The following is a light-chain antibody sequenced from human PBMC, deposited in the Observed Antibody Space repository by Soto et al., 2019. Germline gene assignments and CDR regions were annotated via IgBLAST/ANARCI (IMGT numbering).Light chain of an antibody. J-gene: IGKJ4*01. CDR2: KAS. CDR1: QTISSW. V-gene: IGKV1-5*03. Sequence: DIQMTQSPSTLSGSVGDRVTITCRASQTISSWLAWYQQKPGKAPKLLIYKASTLKSGVPSRFSGSGSGTEFTLTISSLQPDDFATYYCQQYYSYPLTFGGGTKVDI. CDR3: QQYYSYPLT.